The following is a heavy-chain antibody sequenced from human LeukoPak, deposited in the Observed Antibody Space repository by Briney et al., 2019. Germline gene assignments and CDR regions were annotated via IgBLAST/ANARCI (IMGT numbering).Heavy chain of an antibody. D-gene: IGHD3-16*01. CDR3: ARQGNGITWGWFDP. CDR1: GGSISSYY. J-gene: IGHJ5*02. CDR2: IYYSGST. V-gene: IGHV4-59*08. Sequence: SETLSLTCTVSGGSISSYYWSWIRQPPGKGLEWIGYIYYSGSTNYNPPLKSRVTISVDTSKNQFSLKLSSVTAADTAVYYCARQGNGITWGWFDPWGQGTLVTVSS.